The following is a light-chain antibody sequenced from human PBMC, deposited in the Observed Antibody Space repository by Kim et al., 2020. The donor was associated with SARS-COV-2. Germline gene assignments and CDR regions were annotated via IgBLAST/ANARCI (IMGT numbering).Light chain of an antibody. CDR2: AAS. CDR1: QDIKTS. Sequence: DIQMTQFPPSLSAPVGGRVTVTCRASQDIKTSLSWYQQKPGKAPKLLIYAASKLHGGVPSTFRGSGSGNEFTLIIDNLQPDDFATYYCQQGFAPPLTFGGGTKVDIK. CDR3: QQGFAPPLT. J-gene: IGKJ4*01. V-gene: IGKV1-39*01.